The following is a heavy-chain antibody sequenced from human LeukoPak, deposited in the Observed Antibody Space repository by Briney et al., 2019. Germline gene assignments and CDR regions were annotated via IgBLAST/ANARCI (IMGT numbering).Heavy chain of an antibody. V-gene: IGHV4-34*01. Sequence: SETLSLTCAVYGGSSSGYYWSWIRQPPGKGLEWIGEINHSGSTNYNPSLKSRVTISVDTSKNQFSLKLSSVTAADTAVYYCARGLGNRITMIVVVKSGAFDIWGQGTMVTVSS. D-gene: IGHD3-22*01. CDR3: ARGLGNRITMIVVVKSGAFDI. CDR1: GGSSSGYY. J-gene: IGHJ3*02. CDR2: INHSGST.